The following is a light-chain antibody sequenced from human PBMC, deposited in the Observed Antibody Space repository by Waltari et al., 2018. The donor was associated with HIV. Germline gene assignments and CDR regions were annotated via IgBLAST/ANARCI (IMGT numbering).Light chain of an antibody. CDR1: QSISSH. Sequence: DIQMTQPPSSLSASVGDRVTITCRSSQSISSHLNWYQQKPGKAPTLLIYAASSLQSGVPSRFSVSGSGTDFTLTISSLQPEDFATYYCQQSYSTLGTSGEGTKVEIK. CDR2: AAS. J-gene: IGKJ1*01. CDR3: QQSYSTLGT. V-gene: IGKV1-39*01.